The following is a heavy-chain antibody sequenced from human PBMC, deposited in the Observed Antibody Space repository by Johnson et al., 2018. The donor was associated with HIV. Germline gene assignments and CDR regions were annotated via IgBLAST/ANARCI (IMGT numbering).Heavy chain of an antibody. CDR1: GFTFSSSA. J-gene: IGHJ3*02. D-gene: IGHD6-6*01. Sequence: QVQLVESGGGVVQPGRSLRLSCAASGFTFSSSAMHWVRQAPGKGLEWVAVISYDGSNKYSADSVTGRFTIYRDNSKNPLYLQINSLGAEHTAVYYCARRGYSSSGGAFDIWGQGTMVTVSS. CDR3: ARRGYSSSGGAFDI. V-gene: IGHV3-30-3*01. CDR2: ISYDGSNK.